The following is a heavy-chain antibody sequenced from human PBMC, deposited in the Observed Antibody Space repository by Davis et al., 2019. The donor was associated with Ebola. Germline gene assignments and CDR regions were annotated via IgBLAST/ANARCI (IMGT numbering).Heavy chain of an antibody. CDR1: GFTFTRHW. D-gene: IGHD1-26*01. V-gene: IGHV3-49*03. CDR2: IRSKAYGGTT. CDR3: TRGRDWELLRVFDY. J-gene: IGHJ4*02. Sequence: GESLKISCAASGFTFTRHWMSWFRQAPGKGLEWVGFIRSKAYGGTTEYAASVKGRFTISRDDSKSIAYLQMNSLKTEDTAVYYCTRGRDWELLRVFDYWGQGTLVTVSS.